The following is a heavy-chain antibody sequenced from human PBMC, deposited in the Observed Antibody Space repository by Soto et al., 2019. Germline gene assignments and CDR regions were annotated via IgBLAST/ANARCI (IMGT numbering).Heavy chain of an antibody. CDR3: ARGGNWVDY. J-gene: IGHJ4*02. D-gene: IGHD1-1*01. CDR2: IKQDGSEK. V-gene: IGHV3-7*03. Sequence: EVQLVESGGGLVRPGGSLRLSCAASGFNFVNYWMSWVRQAPGKGLEWVANIKQDGSEKDYVESVKGRFTIFRDNAKNSLYLQMNSLRVEDTAVYYCARGGNWVDYWGQGALVTVSS. CDR1: GFNFVNYW.